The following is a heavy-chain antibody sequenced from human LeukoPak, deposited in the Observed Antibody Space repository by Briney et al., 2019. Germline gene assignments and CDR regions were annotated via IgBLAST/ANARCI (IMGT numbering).Heavy chain of an antibody. V-gene: IGHV1-3*03. Sequence: ASVEVSCKASGYTFTTYTIHWVRQAPGQRLEWMGWINAGNGNTKYSQEFQDRVTITRDTSASTAYMELSSLRSEDTAVYYCAGAVARSYYFDYWGQGTLVTVSS. D-gene: IGHD5-12*01. CDR2: INAGNGNT. J-gene: IGHJ4*02. CDR1: GYTFTTYT. CDR3: AGAVARSYYFDY.